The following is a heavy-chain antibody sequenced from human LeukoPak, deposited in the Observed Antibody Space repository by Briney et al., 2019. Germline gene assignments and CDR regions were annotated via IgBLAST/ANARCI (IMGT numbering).Heavy chain of an antibody. V-gene: IGHV3-15*01. CDR3: TTMIYCSSTSCPVDYYYYYMDV. CDR2: IKSKTDGGTT. CDR1: GFTFSNAW. J-gene: IGHJ6*03. Sequence: GGSLRLSCAASGFTFSNAWMSWVRQAPGKGLEWVGRIKSKTDGGTTDYVAPVKGRFTISRDDSKNTLYLQMNSLKTEDTAVYYCTTMIYCSSTSCPVDYYYYYMDVWGKGTTVTISS. D-gene: IGHD2-2*01.